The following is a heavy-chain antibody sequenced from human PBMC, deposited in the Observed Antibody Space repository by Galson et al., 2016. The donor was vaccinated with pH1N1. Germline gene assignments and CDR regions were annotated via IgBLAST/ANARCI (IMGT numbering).Heavy chain of an antibody. Sequence: SVKVSCKASGYTFTTYGIHWVRQAPGQRLQWMGWINCGNGDTRYAERFQGRVTISRDTSTTTVYMDLTNLRPEDTAVFYRVKGGDFDQWGQGTLVTVSS. V-gene: IGHV1-3*01. CDR1: GYTFTTYG. CDR2: INCGNGDT. J-gene: IGHJ4*02. D-gene: IGHD4-17*01. CDR3: VKGGDFDQ.